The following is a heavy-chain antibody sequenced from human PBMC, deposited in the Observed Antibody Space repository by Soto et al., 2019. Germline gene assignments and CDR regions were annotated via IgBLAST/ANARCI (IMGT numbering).Heavy chain of an antibody. CDR3: ARVSAYSSGTYYFDY. CDR1: GGSISSGGYY. J-gene: IGHJ4*02. V-gene: IGHV4-31*03. D-gene: IGHD6-25*01. Sequence: SETLSLTCTVSGGSISSGGYYWSWIRQHPGKGLEWIGYIYYSGSIYYDPSLKSRVTISLDTSKNQFSLKLSSVTAADTAVYYCARVSAYSSGTYYFDYWGQGTLVTVSS. CDR2: IYYSGSI.